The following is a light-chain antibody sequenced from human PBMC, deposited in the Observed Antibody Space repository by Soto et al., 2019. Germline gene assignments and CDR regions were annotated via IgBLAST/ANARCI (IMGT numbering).Light chain of an antibody. Sequence: QSVLTQPHSASGTPGQKVTISCSGSSSNIGPNAVNWYQQLPGTAPKLLLYNNNQRPSGVSDRFSGSKSGTSASLAISGLQSDDEADYHCAAWDDSLNGLVFGTGTNLTVL. J-gene: IGLJ1*01. CDR1: SSNIGPNA. CDR3: AAWDDSLNGLV. V-gene: IGLV1-44*01. CDR2: NNN.